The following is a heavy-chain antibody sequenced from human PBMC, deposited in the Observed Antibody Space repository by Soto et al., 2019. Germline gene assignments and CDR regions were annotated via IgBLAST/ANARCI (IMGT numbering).Heavy chain of an antibody. CDR3: RTYYYDSSGYYFAY. V-gene: IGHV1-18*01. CDR2: ISAYNGNT. Sequence: ASVKVSCKASGYTFTSYGISWVRQAPGQGLEWMGWISAYNGNTNYAQKLQGRVTMTTDTSTSTAYMELRSLRSDDTAVYYCRTYYYDSSGYYFAYWGQGTLVTVSS. CDR1: GYTFTSYG. J-gene: IGHJ4*02. D-gene: IGHD3-22*01.